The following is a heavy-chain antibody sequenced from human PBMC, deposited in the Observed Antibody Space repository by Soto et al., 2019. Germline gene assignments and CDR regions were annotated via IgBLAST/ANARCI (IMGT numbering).Heavy chain of an antibody. D-gene: IGHD3-10*01. Sequence: ASVKVSCKASGYTFTSYYMHWVRQAPGQGLEWMGIINPSGGNTGYAQKFQGRVTMTRNTSISTAYMELSSLRSEDTAVYYCARNVLLWFGELRAGYYYGMDVWGQGTTVTVSS. CDR3: ARNVLLWFGELRAGYYYGMDV. CDR1: GYTFTSYY. CDR2: INPSGGNT. V-gene: IGHV1-46*01. J-gene: IGHJ6*02.